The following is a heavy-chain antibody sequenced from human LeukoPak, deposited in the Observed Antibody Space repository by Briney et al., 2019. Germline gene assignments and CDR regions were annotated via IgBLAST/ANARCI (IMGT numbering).Heavy chain of an antibody. Sequence: WIRQPPGKGLEWIGSIYYSGSTYYNPSLKSRVTISVDTSKNQFSLKVSSVTAADTAVYYCARGPYYDFWGGTYYFDYWGQGTLVTVSS. CDR3: ARGPYYDFWGGTYYFDY. D-gene: IGHD3-3*01. V-gene: IGHV4-39*01. J-gene: IGHJ4*02. CDR2: IYYSGST.